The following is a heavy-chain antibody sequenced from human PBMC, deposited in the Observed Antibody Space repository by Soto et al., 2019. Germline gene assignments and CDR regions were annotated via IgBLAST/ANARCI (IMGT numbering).Heavy chain of an antibody. V-gene: IGHV4-4*02. CDR1: GASVSTANW. Sequence: QVQLQESGPGLVKPSGTLSLTCAVSGASVSTANWWTWVRQPPGKGLEWIGEINHTGDTNYNPSLKSRVPISLDRSNNRSSLNLHSVSAADTAVYYCATRSPVAPSWGQRTLVTVSS. J-gene: IGHJ5*02. CDR3: ATRSPVAPS. CDR2: INHTGDT.